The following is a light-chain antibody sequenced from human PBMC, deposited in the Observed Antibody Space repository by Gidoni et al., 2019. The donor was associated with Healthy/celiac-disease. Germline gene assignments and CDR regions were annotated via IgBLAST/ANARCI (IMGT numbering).Light chain of an antibody. CDR1: QGISSY. Sequence: DIQLTQSPSLLSASVGYRVTITCRASQGISSYLAWYQQKPAKATKLLIYAASTLPSGVHSRFSGSGSGTEFTLTISSLQPEDFATSYCQQLNSYPPFTFXPXTKVDIK. CDR2: AAS. J-gene: IGKJ3*01. CDR3: QQLNSYPPFT. V-gene: IGKV1-9*01.